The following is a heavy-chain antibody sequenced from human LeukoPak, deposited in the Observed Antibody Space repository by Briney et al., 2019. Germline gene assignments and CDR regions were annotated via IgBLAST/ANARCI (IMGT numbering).Heavy chain of an antibody. CDR1: GGSINSSSYY. CDR3: ARHVSGDKPYNY. D-gene: IGHD4-17*01. Sequence: SETLSLTCTVSGGSINSSSYYWGWIRQPPGKGLEWIGSIFYSGNTYDNPSLKSRVTISVDTSKNQFSLKLSSVTAADMAVYYCARHVSGDKPYNYWGQGTLVTVSS. J-gene: IGHJ4*02. V-gene: IGHV4-39*01. CDR2: IFYSGNT.